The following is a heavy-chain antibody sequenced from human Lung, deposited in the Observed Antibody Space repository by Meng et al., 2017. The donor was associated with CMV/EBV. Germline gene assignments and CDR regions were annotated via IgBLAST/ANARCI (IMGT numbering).Heavy chain of an antibody. CDR3: ARDFLREGDYDFWGGYYGKGGQCYYYYGMDV. J-gene: IGHJ6*02. CDR2: ISAYNGNT. V-gene: IGHV1-18*01. Sequence: ASXXVSXKASGYTFTSYGISWVRQAPGQGLEWMGWISAYNGNTNYAQKLQGRVTMTTDTSTSTAYMELRSLRSDDTAVYYCARDFLREGDYDFWGGYYGKGGQCYYYYGMDVXGQGXTVTVSS. CDR1: GYTFTSYG. D-gene: IGHD3-3*01.